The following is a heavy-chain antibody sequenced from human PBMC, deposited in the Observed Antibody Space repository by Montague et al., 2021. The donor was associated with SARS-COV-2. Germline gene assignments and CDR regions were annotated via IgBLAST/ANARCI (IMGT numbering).Heavy chain of an antibody. Sequence: TLSLTCTVSGDSVSSEIYYWSRIRQPAGMGLEWIGRIYTSGSTNYNPSLRSRVTISVDTSKNQFSLRLSSVTAADTAVYYCARVGGNHYRYFDYWGQGTLVTVSS. CDR3: ARVGGNHYRYFDY. J-gene: IGHJ4*02. CDR1: GDSVSSEIYY. D-gene: IGHD1-26*01. V-gene: IGHV4-61*02. CDR2: IYTSGST.